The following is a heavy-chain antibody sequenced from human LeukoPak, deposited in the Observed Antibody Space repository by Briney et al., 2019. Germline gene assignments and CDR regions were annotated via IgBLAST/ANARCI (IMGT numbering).Heavy chain of an antibody. D-gene: IGHD6-6*01. CDR2: ISGSGGVT. Sequence: PGGSLRLSCEASGFTFSGYGMSWVRQAPGKGLEWVSVISGSGGVTDYADSVKGRFTISRDNAKNSVYLQMNSLRAEDTAVYFCARYRSSPIKAFDTWGQGTMVTAS. J-gene: IGHJ3*02. CDR3: ARYRSSPIKAFDT. V-gene: IGHV3-23*01. CDR1: GFTFSGYG.